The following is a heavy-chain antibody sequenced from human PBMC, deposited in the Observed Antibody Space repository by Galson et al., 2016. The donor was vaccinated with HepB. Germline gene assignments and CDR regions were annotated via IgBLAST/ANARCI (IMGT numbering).Heavy chain of an antibody. D-gene: IGHD3-10*01. CDR1: GDSIRSNHW. CDR2: VFYSGHT. CDR3: AREDNGLGRLDY. V-gene: IGHV4-4*01. J-gene: IGHJ4*02. Sequence: ETLSLTCSVSGDSIRSNHWWTWVRQAPGKGLEWIGQVFYSGHTNYSPSLKSRVTISVDTSKNHFALNLQSVTAADTAVYFCAREDNGLGRLDYWGQGNLVTVHS.